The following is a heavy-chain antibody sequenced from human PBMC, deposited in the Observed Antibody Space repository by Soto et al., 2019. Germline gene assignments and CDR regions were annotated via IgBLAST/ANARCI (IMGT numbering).Heavy chain of an antibody. D-gene: IGHD2-15*01. CDR3: ARGVGYCSGGKCNSQGCYFDY. V-gene: IGHV4-34*01. CDR1: SASFGGDY. Sequence: SETLSLTCAFKSASFGGDYRSWFRAPPGKGLEWIGEISHRGVTNYSPSLKSRVTMSVDTSKNQFSLRLSSVTAADTAMYYCARGVGYCSGGKCNSQGCYFDYWGQG. J-gene: IGHJ4*02. CDR2: ISHRGVT.